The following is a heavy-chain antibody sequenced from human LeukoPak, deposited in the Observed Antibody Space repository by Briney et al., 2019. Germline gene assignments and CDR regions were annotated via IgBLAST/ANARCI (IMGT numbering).Heavy chain of an antibody. D-gene: IGHD6-13*01. CDR3: ATSSLSSWGPRNNWFVP. CDR2: INPNSGGT. V-gene: IGHV1-2*02. CDR1: GYTFTCYD. J-gene: IGHJ5*02. Sequence: ASVKVSCKAAGYTFTCYDMDWVRHAPGQGREWRGWINPNSGGTNYAQKFQGRVSITRETSISTAYMELSTLRSDDTALYYCATSSLSSWGPRNNWFVPWRQGTLVTVSS.